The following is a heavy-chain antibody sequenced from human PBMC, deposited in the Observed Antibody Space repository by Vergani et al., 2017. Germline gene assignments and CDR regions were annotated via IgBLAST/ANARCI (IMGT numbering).Heavy chain of an antibody. D-gene: IGHD6-6*01. V-gene: IGHV3-9*02. CDR3: AKXLVTSSGGGWFDP. CDR1: GFTSAGYA. Sequence: EVQLEESGGGLVLPGRSLRLSCVASGFTSAGYAMHWVRQAPGKGLEWVSGISWNSNSIGYADSVKGRFTISRDNAKNSLYLQMNSLRAEDTALYYCAKXLVTSSGGGWFDPWGQGTLVTVSS. CDR2: ISWNSNSI. J-gene: IGHJ5*02.